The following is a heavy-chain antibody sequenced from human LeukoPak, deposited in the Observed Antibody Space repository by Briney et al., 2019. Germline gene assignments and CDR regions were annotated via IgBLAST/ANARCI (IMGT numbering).Heavy chain of an antibody. CDR2: IYYSGST. J-gene: IGHJ4*02. CDR1: GGSISSYY. Sequence: SETLSPTCTVSGGSISSYYWSWIRQPPGKGLEWIGYIYYSGSTNYNPSLKSRVTISVDTSKDQFSLKLSSVTAADTAVYYCARDEGGLYYFDYWGQGTPVTVSS. CDR3: ARDEGGLYYFDY. V-gene: IGHV4-59*01.